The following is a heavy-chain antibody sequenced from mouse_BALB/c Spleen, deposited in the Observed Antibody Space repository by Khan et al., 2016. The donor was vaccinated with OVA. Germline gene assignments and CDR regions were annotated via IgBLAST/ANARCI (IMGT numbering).Heavy chain of an antibody. CDR1: GYSITSEYT. J-gene: IGHJ3*01. CDR2: ISYSGNT. Sequence: VQLKESGPGVVKPSQSLSLTCTVTGYSITSEYTWNWIRQFPGNKLEWMGFISYSGNTRYHPSLKSRISITRDTSKNQFFLQLNSVTSEDTATYYCARKDYYDYDPFPYWGQGTLVTVSA. D-gene: IGHD2-4*01. V-gene: IGHV3-2*02. CDR3: ARKDYYDYDPFPY.